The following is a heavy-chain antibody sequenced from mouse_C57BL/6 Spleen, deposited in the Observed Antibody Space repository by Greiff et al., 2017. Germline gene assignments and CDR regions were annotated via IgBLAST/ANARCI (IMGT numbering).Heavy chain of an antibody. D-gene: IGHD2-1*01. CDR2: IDPSDSYT. CDR3: ARGGGNYVEFAY. CDR1: GYTFTSYW. V-gene: IGHV1-50*01. Sequence: VQLQQPGAELVKPGASVKLSCKASGYTFTSYWMQWVKQRPGQGLEWIGEIDPSDSYTNYNQKFKGKATLTVDTSSSTAYMQLRSLTSEDAAVYYCARGGGNYVEFAYWGQGTLVTVSA. J-gene: IGHJ3*01.